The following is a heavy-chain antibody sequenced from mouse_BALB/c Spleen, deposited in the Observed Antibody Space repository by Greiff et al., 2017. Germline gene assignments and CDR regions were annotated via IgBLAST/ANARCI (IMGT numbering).Heavy chain of an antibody. CDR3: ARWSSGYYFDY. V-gene: IGHV1-4*01. J-gene: IGHJ2*01. Sequence: VQLVESGAELARPGASVKMSCKASGYTFTSYTMHWVKQRPGQGLEWIGYINPSSGYTNYNQKFKDKATLTADKSSSTAYMQLSSLTSEDSAVYYCARWSSGYYFDYWGQGTTLTVSS. CDR1: GYTFTSYT. CDR2: INPSSGYT. D-gene: IGHD3-1*01.